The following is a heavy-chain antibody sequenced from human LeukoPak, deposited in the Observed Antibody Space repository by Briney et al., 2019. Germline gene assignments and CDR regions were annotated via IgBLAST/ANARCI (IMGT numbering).Heavy chain of an antibody. J-gene: IGHJ4*02. CDR1: GYTLTELS. CDR3: AARIAAPYYFDY. Sequence: ASVKVSCKVSGYTLTELSMRWVRQAPGKGLEWMGGFDPEDGETIYAQKFQGRVTMTEDTSTDTAYMELSSLRSEDTAVYYCAARIAAPYYFDYWGQGTLVTVSS. CDR2: FDPEDGET. D-gene: IGHD6-13*01. V-gene: IGHV1-24*01.